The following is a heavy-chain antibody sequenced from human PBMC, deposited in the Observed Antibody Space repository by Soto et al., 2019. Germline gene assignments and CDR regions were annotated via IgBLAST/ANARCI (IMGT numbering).Heavy chain of an antibody. CDR2: IWYDGSNK. V-gene: IGHV3-33*01. Sequence: QVQLVESGGGVVQPGRSLRLSCAASGFTFSSYGMHWVRQAPGKGLEWVAVIWYDGSNKYYADSVKGRFTISRDNSKNTLYLQMNSLRAEDTAVDYCAREVAAIDYWGQGTLVTVSS. J-gene: IGHJ4*02. CDR1: GFTFSSYG. D-gene: IGHD2-15*01. CDR3: AREVAAIDY.